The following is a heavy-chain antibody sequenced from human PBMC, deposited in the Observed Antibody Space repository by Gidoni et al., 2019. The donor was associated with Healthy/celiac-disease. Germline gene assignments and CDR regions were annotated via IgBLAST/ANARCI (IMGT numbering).Heavy chain of an antibody. CDR1: GGTFSSYA. J-gene: IGHJ4*02. V-gene: IGHV1-69*01. CDR2: IIPIFGTA. CDR3: ARAVAAVAGYYFDY. D-gene: IGHD6-19*01. Sequence: QVQLVQSGAEVKKPGSSVKVSCKASGGTFSSYAISWVRQAPGQGLEWMGGIIPIFGTANYAQKFQGRVTITADESTSTAYMGLSSLRSEDTAVYYCARAVAAVAGYYFDYWGQGTLVTVSS.